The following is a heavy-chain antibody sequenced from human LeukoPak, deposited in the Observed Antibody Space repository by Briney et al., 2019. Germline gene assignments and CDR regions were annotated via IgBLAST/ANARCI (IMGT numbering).Heavy chain of an antibody. CDR2: INPNSGGT. Sequence: GASLKVSCKASGYTFTGYYMHWVRQAPGQGLEWMGLINPNSGGTNYAQKFQGRVTMTRDTSISTAYMELSRLRSDDTAVYYCARDSVVPAAAYYYGMDVWGQGTTVTVSS. J-gene: IGHJ6*02. D-gene: IGHD2-2*01. V-gene: IGHV1-2*02. CDR3: ARDSVVPAAAYYYGMDV. CDR1: GYTFTGYY.